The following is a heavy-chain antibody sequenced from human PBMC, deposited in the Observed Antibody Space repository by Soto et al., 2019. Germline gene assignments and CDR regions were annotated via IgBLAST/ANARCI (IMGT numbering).Heavy chain of an antibody. J-gene: IGHJ6*02. CDR2: INPNSGST. Sequence: GASVKVSCKASGYTFTGYYMHWVRQAPGKRLEWMGWINPNSGSTYYADSVKGRFTISRHNSKNTLYFQMNSLRAEDTAVYYCSRAPIERQQLAYYYYYGMDVWGQGTTVTVSS. D-gene: IGHD6-13*01. V-gene: IGHV1-2*02. CDR1: GYTFTGYY. CDR3: SRAPIERQQLAYYYYYGMDV.